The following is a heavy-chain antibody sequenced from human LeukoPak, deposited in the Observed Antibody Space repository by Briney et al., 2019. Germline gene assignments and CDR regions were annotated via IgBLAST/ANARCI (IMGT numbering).Heavy chain of an antibody. D-gene: IGHD1-14*01. Sequence: GGSLRLSCAASGFTFSSIAMTWVRQAPGKGLEWVSTIRSNGETTYNADSVKGRFTISRDNSKKTLYLQLNSLRVEDTAIYYCAKGREPDDGVFDSWGQGTLVTVSS. CDR2: IRSNGETT. V-gene: IGHV3-23*01. J-gene: IGHJ4*02. CDR3: AKGREPDDGVFDS. CDR1: GFTFSSIA.